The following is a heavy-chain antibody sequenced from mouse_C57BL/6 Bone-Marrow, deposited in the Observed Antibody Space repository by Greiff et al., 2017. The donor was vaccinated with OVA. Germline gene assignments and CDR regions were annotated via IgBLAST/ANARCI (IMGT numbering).Heavy chain of an antibody. CDR2: IDPSDSYT. V-gene: IGHV1-59*01. Sequence: QVQLQQPGAELVRPGTSVKLSCKASGYTFTSYWMHWVKQRPGHGLEWIGVIDPSDSYTNYNPKFKGKATLTVDTSSSTAYMQLSSLTSEDSAVDYCARNGYAWFAYWGKGTLVTVSA. D-gene: IGHD2-2*01. CDR3: ARNGYAWFAY. J-gene: IGHJ3*01. CDR1: GYTFTSYW.